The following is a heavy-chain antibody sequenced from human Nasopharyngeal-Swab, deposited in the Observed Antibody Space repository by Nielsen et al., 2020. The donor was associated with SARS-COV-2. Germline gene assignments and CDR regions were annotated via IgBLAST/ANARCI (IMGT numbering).Heavy chain of an antibody. Sequence: GESLKISCAASGFTFSSYAMSWVRQAPGKGLEWVSYISSSGSTKYYADSVKGRFTISRDNAKNSLYLQMNSLRAEDTAVYYCARDPGLYYYGSGSYNPLDYWGQGTLVTVSS. CDR3: ARDPGLYYYGSGSYNPLDY. CDR2: ISSSGSTK. J-gene: IGHJ4*02. D-gene: IGHD3-10*01. CDR1: GFTFSSYA. V-gene: IGHV3-48*04.